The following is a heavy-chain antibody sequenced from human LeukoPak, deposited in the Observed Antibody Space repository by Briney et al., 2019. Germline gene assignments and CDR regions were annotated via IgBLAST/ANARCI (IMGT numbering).Heavy chain of an antibody. CDR1: GGSISSYY. CDR2: IYYSGST. J-gene: IGHJ4*02. CDR3: ARRGIVGANYYFDY. V-gene: IGHV4-59*05. D-gene: IGHD1-26*01. Sequence: SETLSLACTVSGGSISSYYWSWIRQRPGKGLEWIGSIYYSGSTYYNPSLKSRVTISVDTSKNQFSLKLSSVTAADTAVYYCARRGIVGANYYFDYWGQGTLVTVSS.